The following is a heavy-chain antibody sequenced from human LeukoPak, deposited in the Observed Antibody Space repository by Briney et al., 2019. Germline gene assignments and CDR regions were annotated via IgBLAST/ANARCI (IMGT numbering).Heavy chain of an antibody. CDR2: ISSSSSTI. Sequence: GGSLRLSCAASGFTFRSYSMRWVRQAPGKGLEWVSYISSSSSTIYYADSVKGRFTISRDNAKNSLYLQMNSLRAEDTAVYYCAREYSSGWYGYWGQGTLVTVSS. D-gene: IGHD6-19*01. J-gene: IGHJ4*02. V-gene: IGHV3-48*01. CDR3: AREYSSGWYGY. CDR1: GFTFRSYS.